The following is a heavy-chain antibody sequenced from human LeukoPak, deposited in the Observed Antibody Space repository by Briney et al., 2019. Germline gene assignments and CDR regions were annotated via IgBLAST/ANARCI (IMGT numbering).Heavy chain of an antibody. CDR3: ARGRGKYYGSGSYYQGWFDP. V-gene: IGHV4-30-2*01. CDR1: GGSISSGGYS. D-gene: IGHD3-10*01. CDR2: IYHSGST. J-gene: IGHJ5*02. Sequence: SQTLSLTCAVSGGSISSGGYSWSWIRQPPGKVLEWIGYIYHSGSTYYNPSRKSRVTISVDRSKNQFSLKLSSVTAADTAVYYCARGRGKYYGSGSYYQGWFDPWGQGTLVTVFS.